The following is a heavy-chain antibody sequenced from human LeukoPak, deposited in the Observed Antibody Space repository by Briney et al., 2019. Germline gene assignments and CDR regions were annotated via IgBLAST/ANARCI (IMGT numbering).Heavy chain of an antibody. Sequence: GGSLRLSCAASGFTFSSYAMSWVRQAPGKGLEWVANIKQDGSEKYYVDSVKGRFTISRDNAKNSLYLQMNSLRAEDTAVYYCARCVRWPLYYFDYWGQGTLVTVSS. CDR2: IKQDGSEK. J-gene: IGHJ4*02. CDR1: GFTFSSYA. V-gene: IGHV3-7*01. CDR3: ARCVRWPLYYFDY. D-gene: IGHD4-23*01.